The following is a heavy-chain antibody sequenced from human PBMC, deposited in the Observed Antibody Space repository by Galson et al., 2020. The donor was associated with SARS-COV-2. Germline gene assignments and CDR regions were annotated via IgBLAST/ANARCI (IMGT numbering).Heavy chain of an antibody. Sequence: SLKISCAASGFTFDDYAMHWVRQAPGKGLEWVSGISWNSGSIGYADSVTGRFTISRDNAKNSLYLQMNSLRAEDTALYYCAKAVVEMATIGPEIGYWGQGTLVTVSS. V-gene: IGHV3-9*01. CDR2: ISWNSGSI. J-gene: IGHJ4*02. D-gene: IGHD5-12*01. CDR3: AKAVVEMATIGPEIGY. CDR1: GFTFDDYA.